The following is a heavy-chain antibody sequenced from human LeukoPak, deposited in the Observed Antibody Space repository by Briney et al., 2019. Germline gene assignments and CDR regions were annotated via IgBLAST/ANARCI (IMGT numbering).Heavy chain of an antibody. CDR2: IIPIFGKA. D-gene: IGHD2-21*02. Sequence: SVTVSCKASGGTFSSYAISWVRQAPGQGLEWMGRIIPIFGKANYAQKFQGRVTITADKSTSTAYMELSSLRSEDTAVYYCARSPAMSCGGDCYSGWFDPWGQGTLVTVSS. CDR1: GGTFSSYA. CDR3: ARSPAMSCGGDCYSGWFDP. V-gene: IGHV1-69*04. J-gene: IGHJ5*02.